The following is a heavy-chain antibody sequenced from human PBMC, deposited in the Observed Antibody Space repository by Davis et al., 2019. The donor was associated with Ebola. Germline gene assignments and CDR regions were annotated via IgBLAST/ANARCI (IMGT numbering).Heavy chain of an antibody. D-gene: IGHD6-6*01. V-gene: IGHV3-23*01. CDR2: ISGSGGST. Sequence: GESLKISCAASGFTFSSYAMSWVRQAPGKGLEWVSVISGSGGSTYYADSVKGRFTISRDNSKNTLYLQMNSLRAEDTAVYYCAKDRGGIAARRDWFDPWGQGTLVTVSS. CDR3: AKDRGGIAARRDWFDP. CDR1: GFTFSSYA. J-gene: IGHJ5*02.